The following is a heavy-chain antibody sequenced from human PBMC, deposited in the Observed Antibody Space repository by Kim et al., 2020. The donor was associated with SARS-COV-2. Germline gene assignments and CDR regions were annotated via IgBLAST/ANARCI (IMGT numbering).Heavy chain of an antibody. D-gene: IGHD6-13*01. Sequence: SLKSRVTISVDTSKNQFSLKLSSVTAADTAVYYCAGVWQQLVLDYGMDVWGQGTTVTVSS. V-gene: IGHV4-31*02. J-gene: IGHJ6*02. CDR3: AGVWQQLVLDYGMDV.